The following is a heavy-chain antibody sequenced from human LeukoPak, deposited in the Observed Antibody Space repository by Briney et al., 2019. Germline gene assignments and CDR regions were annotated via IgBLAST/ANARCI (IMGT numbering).Heavy chain of an antibody. V-gene: IGHV4-4*09. CDR3: ARDFVAGGDYVGYFDY. D-gene: IGHD4-17*01. CDR2: IYTSGST. J-gene: IGHJ4*02. CDR1: GGSISSYY. Sequence: SETLSLTCTVSGGSISSYYWSWIRQPPGKGLEWIGYIYTSGSTNYNPSLKSRVTISVDTSKNQFSLKLSSVTAADTAVYYCARDFVAGGDYVGYFDYWGQGTLVTVSS.